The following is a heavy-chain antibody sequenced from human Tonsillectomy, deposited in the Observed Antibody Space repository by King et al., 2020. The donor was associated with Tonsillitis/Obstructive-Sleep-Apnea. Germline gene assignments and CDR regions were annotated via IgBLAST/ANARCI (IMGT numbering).Heavy chain of an antibody. Sequence: QLVQSGGGLVKPGGSLRLSCAASGFTFSDYYMSWIRQAPGKGLEWVSYISSSSSYTNYADSVKGRFTISRDNAKNSLYLQMNSLRAEDTAVYYCVRGWSGYYGSYYFDYWGQGTLVTVSS. V-gene: IGHV3-11*05. CDR3: VRGWSGYYGSYYFDY. CDR2: ISSSSSYT. J-gene: IGHJ4*02. CDR1: GFTFSDYY. D-gene: IGHD3-3*01.